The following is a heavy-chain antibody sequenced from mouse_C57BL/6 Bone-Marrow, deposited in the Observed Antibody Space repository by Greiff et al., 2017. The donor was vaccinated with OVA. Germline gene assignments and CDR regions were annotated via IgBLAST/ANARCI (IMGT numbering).Heavy chain of an antibody. V-gene: IGHV1-69*01. J-gene: IGHJ3*01. D-gene: IGHD1-1*01. CDR2: IDPSDSYT. CDR3: ARALLAY. Sequence: QVQLQQPGAELVMPGASVKLSCKASGYTFTSYWMHWVKQRPGQGLEWIGEIDPSDSYTNCNQKFKGKSTLTVDKSSSTAYMQLSSLTSEDSAVYYCARALLAYWGQGTLVTVSA. CDR1: GYTFTSYW.